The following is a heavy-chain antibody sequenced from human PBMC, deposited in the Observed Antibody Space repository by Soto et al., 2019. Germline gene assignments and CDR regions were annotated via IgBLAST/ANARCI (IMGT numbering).Heavy chain of an antibody. CDR1: GFTFSSYA. CDR3: ARGTIAVAVESETYFDY. D-gene: IGHD6-19*01. V-gene: IGHV3-30-3*01. Sequence: GGSLRLSCAASGFTFSSYAMHWVRQAPGKGLEWVAVISYDGSNKYYADSVKGRFTISRDNSKNTLYLQMNSLRAEDTAVYYCARGTIAVAVESETYFDYWGQGTLVTVSS. J-gene: IGHJ4*02. CDR2: ISYDGSNK.